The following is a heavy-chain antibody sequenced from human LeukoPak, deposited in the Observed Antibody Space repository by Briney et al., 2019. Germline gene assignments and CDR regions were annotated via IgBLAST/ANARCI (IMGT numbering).Heavy chain of an antibody. CDR1: GFTFSDYY. D-gene: IGHD3-10*01. CDR2: ISSSGSTI. J-gene: IGHJ4*02. CDR3: QGYYGSGSYYPLDY. Sequence: PGGSLRLSCAASGFTFSDYYMSWIRQAPGKGLEWVSYISSSGSTIYYADSVKGRFTISRDNAKNSLYLQMNSLRAEDTAVYCCQGYYGSGSYYPLDYWGQGTLVTVSS. V-gene: IGHV3-11*01.